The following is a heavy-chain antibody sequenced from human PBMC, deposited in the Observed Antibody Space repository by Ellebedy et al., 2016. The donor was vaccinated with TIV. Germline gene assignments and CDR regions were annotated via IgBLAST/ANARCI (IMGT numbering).Heavy chain of an antibody. D-gene: IGHD4-17*01. CDR1: GFTLRSHA. CDR2: IRSTGSDN. Sequence: GESLKISCAAFGFTLRSHAMNWVRQSPGKGLEWVSSIRSTGSDNYYAESVKGRFTVSRDNAKDSLYLQMDSLRADDTAVYYCARAGDYNLLSPAGGYWGQGTLVTVSS. CDR3: ARAGDYNLLSPAGGY. V-gene: IGHV3-21*01. J-gene: IGHJ4*02.